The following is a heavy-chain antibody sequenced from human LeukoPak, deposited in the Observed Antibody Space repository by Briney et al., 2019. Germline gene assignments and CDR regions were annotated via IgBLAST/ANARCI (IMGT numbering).Heavy chain of an antibody. D-gene: IGHD1-14*01. CDR3: ARSSGYYYYYYMDV. V-gene: IGHV3-21*01. Sequence: GGSLRLSCAASGFTFSSYSMNWVRQAPGKGLEWVSSISSSSSYIYYADSVKGRFTISRDNSKNTLYLQMNSLRAEDTAVYYCARSSGYYYYYYMDVWGKGTTVTVSS. CDR2: ISSSSSYI. J-gene: IGHJ6*03. CDR1: GFTFSSYS.